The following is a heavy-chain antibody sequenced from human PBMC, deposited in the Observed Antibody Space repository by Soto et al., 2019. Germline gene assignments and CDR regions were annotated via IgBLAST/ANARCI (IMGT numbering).Heavy chain of an antibody. CDR2: INPNSGGT. Sequence: ASVKVSCKASGYTFTGYYMHWVRQAPGQGLEWMGWINPNSGGTNYAQKFQGRVTMTRDTSISTAYMELSRLRSDDTAAYYCARGREQLVPSYYYGMDVWGQGTTVTVSS. CDR3: ARGREQLVPSYYYGMDV. CDR1: GYTFTGYY. D-gene: IGHD6-6*01. V-gene: IGHV1-2*02. J-gene: IGHJ6*02.